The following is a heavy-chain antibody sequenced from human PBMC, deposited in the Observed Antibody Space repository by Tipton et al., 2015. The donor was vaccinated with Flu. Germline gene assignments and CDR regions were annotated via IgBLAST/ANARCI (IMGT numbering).Heavy chain of an antibody. CDR3: ARHPHSSGYYYAPPPDY. Sequence: VQLVQSGAEVKKPGESLKISCKGSGYSFTSYWIGWVRQMPGKGLEWMGIIYPGDSDTRYSPSFQGQVTISADKSISTAYLQWSSLKASDTAMYYCARHPHSSGYYYAPPPDYWGQGTLVTVSS. CDR2: IYPGDSDT. J-gene: IGHJ4*02. D-gene: IGHD3-22*01. V-gene: IGHV5-51*01. CDR1: GYSFTSYW.